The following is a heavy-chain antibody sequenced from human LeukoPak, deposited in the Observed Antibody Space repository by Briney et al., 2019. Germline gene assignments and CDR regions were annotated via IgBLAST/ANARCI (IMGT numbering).Heavy chain of an antibody. J-gene: IGHJ4*02. V-gene: IGHV3-48*04. CDR2: ISASSRTK. CDR3: AAQSSGSSTRAPDF. CDR1: GVTFSSLS. D-gene: IGHD1-26*01. Sequence: GGSLRLSCEASGVTFSSLSLNWVRQPPGKGLKWLSYISASSRTKNYADSVKGRFIVSRDNAKNSLFLQMDSLRAEDTALYYCAAQSSGSSTRAPDFWGQGTLVTVYS.